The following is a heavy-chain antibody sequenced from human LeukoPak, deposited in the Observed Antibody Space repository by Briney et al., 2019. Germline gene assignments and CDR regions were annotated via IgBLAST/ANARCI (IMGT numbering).Heavy chain of an antibody. V-gene: IGHV1-2*02. J-gene: IGHJ4*02. CDR3: ARDTHCSSTSCYPALRY. CDR1: GYTFTGYY. CDR2: INPNSGGT. Sequence: GASVKVSCKASGYTFTGYYMHWVRQAPGQGLEWMGWINPNSGGTNYAQKFQGRVTMTRDTSISTAYMELSRLRSDDTAVYYCARDTHCSSTSCYPALRYWGQGTLVTVSS. D-gene: IGHD2-2*01.